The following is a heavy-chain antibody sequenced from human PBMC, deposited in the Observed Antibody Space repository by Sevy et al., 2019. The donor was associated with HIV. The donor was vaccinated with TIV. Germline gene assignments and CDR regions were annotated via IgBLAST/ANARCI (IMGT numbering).Heavy chain of an antibody. Sequence: GGFLRLSCAASGFSFNNYDMNWVRQAPGKGLEWISYISTSSSHIYYVDSVKGRFTISRDNANNSLSVQMNSLRAEDTAVYYCAREGGYTDQGMDVWGQGTTVTVSS. D-gene: IGHD5-12*01. J-gene: IGHJ6*02. V-gene: IGHV3-48*01. CDR3: AREGGYTDQGMDV. CDR2: ISTSSSHI. CDR1: GFSFNNYD.